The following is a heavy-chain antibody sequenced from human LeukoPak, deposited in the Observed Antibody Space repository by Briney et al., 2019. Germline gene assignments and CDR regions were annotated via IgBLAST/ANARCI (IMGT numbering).Heavy chain of an antibody. Sequence: PSETLSLTCTVSGGSISTYYWSWIRQPPGKGLEWIGYIYYSGSTNYNPSLKSRLTISVDTSKNQFSLKLSSVTAADTAVYYCARGQGLTVATSHFDSWGQGTLVTVSS. D-gene: IGHD4-17*01. V-gene: IGHV4-59*01. CDR2: IYYSGST. J-gene: IGHJ4*02. CDR3: ARGQGLTVATSHFDS. CDR1: GGSISTYY.